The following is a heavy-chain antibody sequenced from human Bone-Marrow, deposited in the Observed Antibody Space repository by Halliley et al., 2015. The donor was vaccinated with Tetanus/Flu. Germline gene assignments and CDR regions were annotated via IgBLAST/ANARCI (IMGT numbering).Heavy chain of an antibody. CDR3: ARVASAYFDY. Sequence: SLRLSCSVSGFTFSRYWMSWVRQAPGKGLEWVANINQDGSEKYYVDSVKGRFIISRDNAKNSLYLQMNSLRAEDTAVYYCARVASAYFDYWGQGTLVTVSS. CDR1: GFTFSRYW. V-gene: IGHV3-7*03. J-gene: IGHJ4*02. CDR2: INQDGSEK.